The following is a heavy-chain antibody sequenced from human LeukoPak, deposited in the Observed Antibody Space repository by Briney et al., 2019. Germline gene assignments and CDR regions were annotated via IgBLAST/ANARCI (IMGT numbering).Heavy chain of an antibody. J-gene: IGHJ4*02. CDR1: GYTFTNYH. D-gene: IGHD1-26*01. CDR3: AREGPIVGATHLVDY. V-gene: IGHV1-8*03. Sequence: ASVRVSCKASGYTFTNYHINWVRQASGQGLEWMGWMNPNNGDSGYAQNLQGRVTITTDTSISTAYMELSRLRSDDTAVYYCAREGPIVGATHLVDYWGQGTLVTVSS. CDR2: MNPNNGDS.